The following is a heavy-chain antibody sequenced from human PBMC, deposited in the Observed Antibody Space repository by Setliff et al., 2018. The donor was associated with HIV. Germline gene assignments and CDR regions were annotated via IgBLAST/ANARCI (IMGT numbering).Heavy chain of an antibody. CDR3: ARDPAPSSSASYFQH. V-gene: IGHV1-46*01. Sequence: ASVKVSCKASGYTFTSYYMHWVRQAPGQGLEWMGIINPSSGSTTYAQKFQGRVTMTRDTSTSTVYMELSSLRSEDTAVRYCARDPAPSSSASYFQHWGQGTPVTVSS. J-gene: IGHJ1*01. CDR1: GYTFTSYY. CDR2: INPSSGST. D-gene: IGHD6-6*01.